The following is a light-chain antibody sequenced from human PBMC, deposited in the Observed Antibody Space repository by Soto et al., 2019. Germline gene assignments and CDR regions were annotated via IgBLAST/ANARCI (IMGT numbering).Light chain of an antibody. CDR3: QQRSNWWT. J-gene: IGKJ1*01. CDR2: DAS. V-gene: IGKV3-11*01. Sequence: EIVLTQSPATLSLSPGERATLSCRASQSVNKYLAWYKQKPGQAPSLLIYDASNRATGIPARFSGSGSGTDFTLTIRSLEPEDVAVYYCQQRSNWWTFGQGTKVDIK. CDR1: QSVNKY.